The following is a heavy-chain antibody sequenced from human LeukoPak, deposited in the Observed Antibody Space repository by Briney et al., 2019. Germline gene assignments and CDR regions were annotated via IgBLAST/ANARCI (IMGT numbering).Heavy chain of an antibody. D-gene: IGHD5-18*01. CDR3: ARTFSPVDTSMNANFDY. CDR2: THLGDSDT. Sequence: GESLKISCQGSGYRFTGYWIGWVRQTPGKGLEWMGITHLGDSDTRYSPSFQGQVTISADKSISTAYLQWSSLKASDTAMYYCARTFSPVDTSMNANFDYWGQGTLVTVSS. CDR1: GYRFTGYW. J-gene: IGHJ4*02. V-gene: IGHV5-51*01.